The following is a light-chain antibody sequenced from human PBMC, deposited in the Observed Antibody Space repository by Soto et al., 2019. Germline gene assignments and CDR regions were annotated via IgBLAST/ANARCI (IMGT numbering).Light chain of an antibody. CDR2: GAS. Sequence: EIVLTQSTGTMSLSPGERATLSCRASQSASSSYLAWYQQKPGQAPRLLIYGASSRATGIPDRFSGSGSGTDVTITISRLEKEDFTVYYCQQYGSSPITFGQGTRLEIK. CDR3: QQYGSSPIT. CDR1: QSASSSY. J-gene: IGKJ5*01. V-gene: IGKV3-20*01.